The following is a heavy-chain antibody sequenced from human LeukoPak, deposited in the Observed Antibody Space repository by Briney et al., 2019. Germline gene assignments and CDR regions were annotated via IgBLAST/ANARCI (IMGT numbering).Heavy chain of an antibody. Sequence: ASVKVSCKASGGTFSSYAISWVRQAPGQGLEWMGRIIPILGIANYAQKFQGRVTITADKSTSTAYMEPSSLRSEDTAVYYCARGNSEGYYDSSGYYYYWGQGTLVTVSS. D-gene: IGHD3-22*01. CDR1: GGTFSSYA. CDR2: IIPILGIA. J-gene: IGHJ4*02. CDR3: ARGNSEGYYDSSGYYYY. V-gene: IGHV1-69*04.